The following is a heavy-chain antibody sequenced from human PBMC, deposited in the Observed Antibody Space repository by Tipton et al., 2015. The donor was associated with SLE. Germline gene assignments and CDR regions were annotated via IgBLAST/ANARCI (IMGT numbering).Heavy chain of an antibody. CDR3: ASVDIVATMEDY. J-gene: IGHJ4*02. CDR1: GFSFSSNE. CDR2: ISSSGSTI. V-gene: IGHV3-48*03. D-gene: IGHD5-12*01. Sequence: SLRLSCEASGFSFSSNEMNWVRQAPGKGLEWVAFISSSGSTIYYADSVKGRFTISRDNAKNSLYLQMNSLRAEDTAVYYCASVDIVATMEDYWGQGTLVTVSS.